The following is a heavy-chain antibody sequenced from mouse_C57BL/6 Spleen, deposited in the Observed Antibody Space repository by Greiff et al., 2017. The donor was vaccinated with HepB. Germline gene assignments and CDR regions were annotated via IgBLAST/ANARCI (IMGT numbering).Heavy chain of an antibody. CDR3: ARFGNSITTVDY. V-gene: IGHV1-55*01. J-gene: IGHJ2*01. CDR2: IHPGSGST. D-gene: IGHD1-1*01. Sequence: VQLQQPGAELVKPGASVKMSCKASGYTFTSYWITWVKQRPGQGLEWIGDIHPGSGSTNYNEKFKSKATLTVDTSSSTAYMQLSSLTSEDSAVYYCARFGNSITTVDYWGQGTTLTVSS. CDR1: GYTFTSYW.